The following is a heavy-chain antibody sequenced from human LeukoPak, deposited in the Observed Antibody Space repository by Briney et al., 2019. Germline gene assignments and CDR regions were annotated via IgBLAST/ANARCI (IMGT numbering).Heavy chain of an antibody. CDR2: INHSGST. Sequence: PSETLSLTCAVYGGSFSGYYWSWIRQPPGKGPEWIGEINHSGSTNYNPSLKSRVTISVDTSKNQFSLKLSSVTAADTAVYYCARGPYYDFWSGYYRRNYYYMDVWGKGTTVTVSS. J-gene: IGHJ6*03. D-gene: IGHD3-3*01. CDR1: GGSFSGYY. V-gene: IGHV4-34*01. CDR3: ARGPYYDFWSGYYRRNYYYMDV.